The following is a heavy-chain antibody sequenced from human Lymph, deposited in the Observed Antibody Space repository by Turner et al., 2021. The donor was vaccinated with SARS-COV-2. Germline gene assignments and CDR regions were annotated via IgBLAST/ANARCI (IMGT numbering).Heavy chain of an antibody. CDR2: ISVYNGNT. V-gene: IGHV1-18*01. D-gene: IGHD6-19*01. Sequence: QVQLVQSEAEVKKPGASVKVSCKASGYTFTSYGISWVRQSPGQGLEWMGWISVYNGNTNYAQKLQGRVTMTTDTSTSTAYMELRSLRSDDTAVYYCARFTASIEVTGRYFDYWGQGTLVTVSS. J-gene: IGHJ4*02. CDR1: GYTFTSYG. CDR3: ARFTASIEVTGRYFDY.